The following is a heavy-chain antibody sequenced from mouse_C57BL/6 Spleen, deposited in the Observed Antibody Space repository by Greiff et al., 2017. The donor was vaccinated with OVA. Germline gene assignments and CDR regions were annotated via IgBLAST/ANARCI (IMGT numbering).Heavy chain of an antibody. J-gene: IGHJ4*01. CDR3: ARRSTTVVARDAMDY. V-gene: IGHV1-64*01. CDR1: GYTFTSYW. D-gene: IGHD1-1*01. CDR2: IHPNSGST. Sequence: QVQLQQPGAELVKPGASVKLSCKASGYTFTSYWMHWVKQRPGQGLEWIGMIHPNSGSTNYNVKFKSKATLTVDKSSSTAYMQLSSLTSEDSAVYYCARRSTTVVARDAMDYWGQGTSVTVSS.